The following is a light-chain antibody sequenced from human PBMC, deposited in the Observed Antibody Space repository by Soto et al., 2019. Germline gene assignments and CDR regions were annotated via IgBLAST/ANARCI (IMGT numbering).Light chain of an antibody. J-gene: IGLJ2*01. CDR3: SSYTSSSTLVV. Sequence: QSALTQPASVSGSPGQSITISCTGTSSDVGGYNYVSWYQQHPGKAPKLMIYEVSNRPSGVSNRFSGSKSGNTASLTISGLQTEDEADYYCSSYTSSSTLVVXGGGTKLTVL. V-gene: IGLV2-14*01. CDR1: SSDVGGYNY. CDR2: EVS.